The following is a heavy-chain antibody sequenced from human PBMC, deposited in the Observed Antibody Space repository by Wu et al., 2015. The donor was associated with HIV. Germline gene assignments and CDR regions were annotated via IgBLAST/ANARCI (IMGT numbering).Heavy chain of an antibody. V-gene: IGHV1-2*02. D-gene: IGHD1-26*01. CDR3: AREHIRSGSYYSDLDY. J-gene: IGHJ4*02. CDR2: ITPNFGDT. CDR1: GYTFTDYY. Sequence: QVQLVQSGAEVKTPGASVRVSCKASGYTFTDYYIHWVRQAPGQGLEWMGWITPNFGDTNYEQKFQGRVTMTADTSTSTAHMELRRLRSDDTAVYYCAREHIRSGSYYSDLDYWGQGTLVTVSS.